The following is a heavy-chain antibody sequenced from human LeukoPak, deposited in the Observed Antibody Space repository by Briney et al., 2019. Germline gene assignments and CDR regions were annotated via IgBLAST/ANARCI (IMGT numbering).Heavy chain of an antibody. CDR1: GFTFSNYW. CDR2: IKQDGSEK. V-gene: IGHV3-7*01. Sequence: GGSLRLSCAASGFTFSNYWMNWVRQAPGKGLEWVANIKQDGSEKYYVDSVKGRFTISRDNAKNSLYLQMNSLRAEDTAVYYCAREGLYSSSDYWGQGTLVTVSS. D-gene: IGHD6-6*01. CDR3: AREGLYSSSDY. J-gene: IGHJ4*02.